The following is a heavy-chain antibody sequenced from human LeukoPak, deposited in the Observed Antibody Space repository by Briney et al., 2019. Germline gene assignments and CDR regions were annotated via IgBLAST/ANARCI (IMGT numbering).Heavy chain of an antibody. CDR1: GGTFSSYA. CDR2: IIPIFGTA. J-gene: IGHJ6*02. Sequence: ASVKVSCKASGGTFSSYAISWVRQAPGQGLEWMGGIIPIFGTANYAQKFQGRVTITADESTSTAYMELSSLRSEDTAVYYCAFPLTTVIYTTFYYYGMDVWGQGTTVTVSS. CDR3: AFPLTTVIYTTFYYYGMDV. V-gene: IGHV1-69*13. D-gene: IGHD4-11*01.